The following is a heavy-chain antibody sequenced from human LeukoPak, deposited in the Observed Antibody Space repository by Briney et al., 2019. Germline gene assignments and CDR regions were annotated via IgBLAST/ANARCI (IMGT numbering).Heavy chain of an antibody. CDR1: GGSISSYY. Sequence: SETLSLTCTVSGGSISSYYWSWLRQPPGKGLEGIGYIYYSGSTNHNPSLKSRVTISVDTSKNQFSLKLSSVTAADTAVYYCARGASIAVAGEGAFDIWGQGTMVTVSS. J-gene: IGHJ3*02. V-gene: IGHV4-59*01. CDR2: IYYSGST. CDR3: ARGASIAVAGEGAFDI. D-gene: IGHD6-19*01.